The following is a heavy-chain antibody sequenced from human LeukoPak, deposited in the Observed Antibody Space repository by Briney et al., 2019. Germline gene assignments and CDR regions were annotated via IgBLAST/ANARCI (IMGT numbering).Heavy chain of an antibody. CDR1: GFTFSSYW. CDR2: IKQDGSEK. J-gene: IGHJ4*02. CDR3: ARDKGSDEGSKFDH. Sequence: GGSLRLSCVASGFTFSSYWMSWVRQVPGKGLEWVANIKQDGSEKYYVDSVKGRFTISRDNAKNSVYLQMNSLRAENTAVYYCARDKGSDEGSKFDHWGQGTLVTVSS. V-gene: IGHV3-7*03.